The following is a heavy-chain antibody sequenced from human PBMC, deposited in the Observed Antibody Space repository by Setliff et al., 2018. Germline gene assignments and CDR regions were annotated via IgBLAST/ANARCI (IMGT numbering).Heavy chain of an antibody. CDR1: GFSFSDYY. CDR2: IKRIIDSETT. V-gene: IGHV3-15*01. D-gene: IGHD6-19*01. CDR3: TTSPISSGWHGYADYNMDV. J-gene: IGHJ6*02. Sequence: SLRLSCAASGFSFSDYYMTWIRQAPGKGLEWVGRIKRIIDSETTTHAGPVKGRFTVSRDDSKSTLYLQMNNLKTEDTAVYYCTTSPISSGWHGYADYNMDVWGQGTTVTVSS.